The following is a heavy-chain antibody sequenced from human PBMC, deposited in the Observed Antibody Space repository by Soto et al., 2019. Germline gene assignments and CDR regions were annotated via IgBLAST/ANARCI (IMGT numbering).Heavy chain of an antibody. D-gene: IGHD6-13*01. V-gene: IGHV4-59*08. J-gene: IGHJ6*02. CDR1: GGSISSYY. Sequence: SETLSLTCTVSGGSISSYYWSWIRQPPGKGLEWIGYIYYSGSTNYNPSLKSRVTISVDTSKNQFSLKLSSVTAADTAVYYCASHRYSSSCYGDHWGYYYGMDVWGQGTTVTGSS. CDR2: IYYSGST. CDR3: ASHRYSSSCYGDHWGYYYGMDV.